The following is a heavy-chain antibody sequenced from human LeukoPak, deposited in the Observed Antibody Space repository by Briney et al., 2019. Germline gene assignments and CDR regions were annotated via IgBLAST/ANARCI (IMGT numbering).Heavy chain of an antibody. Sequence: AASVEVSCKASGGTFSSYAISWVRQAPGQGLEWMGGIIPIFGTANYAQKFQGRVTITADESTSTAYMELSSLRSEDTAVYYCATDSHSSGWYYHYYGMDVWGQGTTVTVSS. V-gene: IGHV1-69*13. J-gene: IGHJ6*02. CDR3: ATDSHSSGWYYHYYGMDV. D-gene: IGHD6-19*01. CDR2: IIPIFGTA. CDR1: GGTFSSYA.